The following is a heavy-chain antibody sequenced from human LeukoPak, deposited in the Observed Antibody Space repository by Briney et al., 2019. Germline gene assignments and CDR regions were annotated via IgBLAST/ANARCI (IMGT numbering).Heavy chain of an antibody. CDR2: ISGSGGST. CDR1: GFTFSYHW. Sequence: QTGGSLRLSCATSGFTFSYHWMHWVRQVAGKGLEWVSAISGSGGSTYYADSVKGRFTISRDNSKNTLYLQMNSLRAEDTAVYYCAKDPWDPDYGMDVWGQGTTVTVSS. V-gene: IGHV3-23*01. J-gene: IGHJ6*02. D-gene: IGHD1-26*01. CDR3: AKDPWDPDYGMDV.